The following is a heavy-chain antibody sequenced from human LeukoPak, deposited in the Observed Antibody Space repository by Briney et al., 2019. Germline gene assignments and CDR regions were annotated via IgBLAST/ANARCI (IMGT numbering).Heavy chain of an antibody. CDR1: GDSICGAAYS. V-gene: IGHV4-31*03. J-gene: IGHJ5*02. Sequence: SETLSLTCSVSGDSICGAAYSCSWIRQHPGKGLEWIGYSDYSGGTYNNPSLKSRVTISVDTSKNQFSLELRSVTAADTAVYFCARDGYYGSGKFDPWGQGTLVTVSS. D-gene: IGHD3-10*01. CDR3: ARDGYYGSGKFDP. CDR2: SDYSGGT.